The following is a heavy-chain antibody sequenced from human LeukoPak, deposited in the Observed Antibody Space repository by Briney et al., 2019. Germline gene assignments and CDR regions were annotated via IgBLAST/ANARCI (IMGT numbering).Heavy chain of an antibody. Sequence: SETLSLTCTVSGGSISSDYWSWIRQPAGKGLEWIGRIYTTGSTNYSPSLKSRVTMSVDTSKNQISLKVRSATAADTAVYYCARTTEDCSSTSCYQYWFDPWGQGTLVTVSS. V-gene: IGHV4-4*07. D-gene: IGHD2-2*01. J-gene: IGHJ5*02. CDR3: ARTTEDCSSTSCYQYWFDP. CDR1: GGSISSDY. CDR2: IYTTGST.